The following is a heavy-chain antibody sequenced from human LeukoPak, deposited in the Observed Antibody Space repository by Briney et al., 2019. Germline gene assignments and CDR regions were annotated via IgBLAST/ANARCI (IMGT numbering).Heavy chain of an antibody. Sequence: SETLSLTCAVYGGSFSGYYWSWNRQPPGKGLEWFGKINHIGGTNYNPSLKSRVTISVDTSKNQFSLKLSSVTAADTAVYYCARHPTDYYGSGSYYSYYFDYWGQGTLVTVSS. CDR3: ARHPTDYYGSGSYYSYYFDY. CDR2: INHIGGT. J-gene: IGHJ4*02. V-gene: IGHV4-34*01. D-gene: IGHD3-10*01. CDR1: GGSFSGYY.